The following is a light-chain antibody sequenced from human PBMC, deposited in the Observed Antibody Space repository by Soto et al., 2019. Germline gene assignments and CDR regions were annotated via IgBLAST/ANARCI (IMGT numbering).Light chain of an antibody. J-gene: IGKJ4*01. CDR2: DAS. CDR3: QQFDNLPLT. V-gene: IGKV1-33*01. CDR1: QDISNY. Sequence: DLQMTQSPSSLSASVGDRVTITCQASQDISNYLNWYQQKPGKAPKILIYDASVLEAGVPSRFSGGGSGTHFTLTISSLQAEDVATYYWQQFDNLPLTFGGGTKVEIK.